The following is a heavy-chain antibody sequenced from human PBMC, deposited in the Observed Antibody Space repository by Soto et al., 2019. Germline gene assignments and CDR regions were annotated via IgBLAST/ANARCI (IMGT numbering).Heavy chain of an antibody. J-gene: IGHJ4*02. Sequence: PSETLSLTCAVYGGSFSGYYWSWIRQPPGKGLEWIGEINHSGSTNYNPSLKSRVTISVDTSRNQFSLKLSSVTAADTAVYYCARGQDIVVVPAAITGMLNFDYWGQGTLVTVS. V-gene: IGHV4-34*01. CDR1: GGSFSGYY. CDR3: ARGQDIVVVPAAITGMLNFDY. CDR2: INHSGST. D-gene: IGHD2-2*02.